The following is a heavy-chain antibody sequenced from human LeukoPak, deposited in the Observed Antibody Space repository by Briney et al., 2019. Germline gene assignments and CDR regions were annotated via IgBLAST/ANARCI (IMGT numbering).Heavy chain of an antibody. CDR3: PGRSDKVLSGGYYYYTDV. D-gene: IGHD2/OR15-2a*01. Sequence: PGGSLTLSCTASGFTTHYWLSWVRQYPGGGLEWVANIARAGRVPHYVDSVEGRFTISRDSAKNSLALKMHSRRAEDTADYYCPGRSDKVLSGGYYYYTDVCGTGTTLTVSS. V-gene: IGHV3-7*01. CDR1: GFTTHYW. CDR2: IARAGRVP. J-gene: IGHJ6*03.